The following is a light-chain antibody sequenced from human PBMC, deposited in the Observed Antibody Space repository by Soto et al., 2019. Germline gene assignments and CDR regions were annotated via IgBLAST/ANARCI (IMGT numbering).Light chain of an antibody. Sequence: SQSPGTLSVSTGERATLSCRASQSVSSNLAWYQQKPGQAPRLLIYGTSTRATGIPARFSGSGSGTEFTLSISSLQSEDFAVYYCQQSDNWPPTFGQGTKVDIK. CDR2: GTS. J-gene: IGKJ1*01. V-gene: IGKV3-15*01. CDR3: QQSDNWPPT. CDR1: QSVSSN.